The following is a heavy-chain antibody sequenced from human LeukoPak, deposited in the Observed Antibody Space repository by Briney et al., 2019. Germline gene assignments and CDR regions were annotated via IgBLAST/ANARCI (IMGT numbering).Heavy chain of an antibody. CDR2: INPNSGGT. D-gene: IGHD3-22*01. Sequence: ASVKVSCKASGYTFTGYYMHWVRQAPGQGLEWMGLINPNSGGTNYAQKFQGRVTMTRDTSISTAYMELSRLRSDDTAVYYCARAYYYGSSGYYSYDYWGQGTLVTVSS. CDR3: ARAYYYGSSGYYSYDY. J-gene: IGHJ4*02. V-gene: IGHV1-2*06. CDR1: GYTFTGYY.